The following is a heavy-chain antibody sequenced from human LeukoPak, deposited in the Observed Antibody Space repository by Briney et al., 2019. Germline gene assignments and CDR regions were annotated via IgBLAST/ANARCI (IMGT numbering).Heavy chain of an antibody. CDR1: GFTVSSNY. D-gene: IGHD1-26*01. J-gene: IGHJ4*02. CDR2: IYSGGST. V-gene: IGHV3-66*01. Sequence: GGSLRLSCAASGFTVSSNYMSWVRQAPGKGLEWVSVIYSGGSTYYADSVKGRFTISRDNSKNTLYLQMNSLRAEDTAVYYCARAWREGANTYFDYWGQGTLVTVSS. CDR3: ARAWREGANTYFDY.